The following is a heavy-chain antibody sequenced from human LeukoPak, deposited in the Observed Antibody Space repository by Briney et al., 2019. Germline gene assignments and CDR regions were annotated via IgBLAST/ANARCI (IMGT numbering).Heavy chain of an antibody. CDR1: GYTFTSYG. V-gene: IGHV1-18*01. CDR3: ARGYLATVTPEGIDV. Sequence: ASVTVSCKASGYTFTSYGISWVRQAPGQGLEWMGWISAYNGNTNYAQKLQGRVTMTTDTSTSTAYMELRSLRSDDTAVYYCARGYLATVTPEGIDVWGQGTTVTVSS. CDR2: ISAYNGNT. D-gene: IGHD4-17*01. J-gene: IGHJ6*02.